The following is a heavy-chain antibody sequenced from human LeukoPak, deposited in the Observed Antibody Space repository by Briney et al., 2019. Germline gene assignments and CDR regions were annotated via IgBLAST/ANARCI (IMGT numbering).Heavy chain of an antibody. V-gene: IGHV5-51*01. CDR2: IYPGDSDT. CDR3: ARITLRFLEWLSDAFDI. D-gene: IGHD3-3*01. CDR1: GYSFTSYW. J-gene: IGHJ3*02. Sequence: GESLKISCKGSGYSFTSYWIGWVRQMPGKGLEWMGIIYPGDSDTRYSPSFQGQVTISADKSISTAYLQWSSLKASDTAMYYCARITLRFLEWLSDAFDIWGQGTMVTVSS.